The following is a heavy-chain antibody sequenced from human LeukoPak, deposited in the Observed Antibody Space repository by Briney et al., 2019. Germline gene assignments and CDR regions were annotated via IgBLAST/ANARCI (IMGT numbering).Heavy chain of an antibody. V-gene: IGHV4-59*08. CDR3: ARRHCSGGSCRFDY. CDR2: IYYSGST. CDR1: GAGGSISSYY. Sequence: PSETLSLTCTVSGAGGSISSYYWSWIRQPPGKGLEWIGYIYYSGSTNYNPSLKSRVTISVDTSKNQFSLKLSSVTAADTAVYYCARRHCSGGSCRFDYWGQGTLVTVSS. D-gene: IGHD2-15*01. J-gene: IGHJ4*02.